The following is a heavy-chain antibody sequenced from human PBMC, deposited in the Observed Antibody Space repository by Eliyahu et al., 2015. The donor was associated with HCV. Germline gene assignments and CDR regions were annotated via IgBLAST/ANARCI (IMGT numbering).Heavy chain of an antibody. CDR1: GDSIITSSYF. J-gene: IGHJ4*02. D-gene: IGHD2-21*02. CDR2: IYYSGST. CDR3: ARVPVTPNPPH. Sequence: QLQLQESGPGLVKPSETLSVTCTVSGDSIITSSYFWGWIRQPPGMGLEYIGNIYYSGSTYYNPSLKSRVTMSVDTSKNVFSLKLSSVTAADTAVYYCARVPVTPNPPHWGQGTLVTVSS. V-gene: IGHV4-39*07.